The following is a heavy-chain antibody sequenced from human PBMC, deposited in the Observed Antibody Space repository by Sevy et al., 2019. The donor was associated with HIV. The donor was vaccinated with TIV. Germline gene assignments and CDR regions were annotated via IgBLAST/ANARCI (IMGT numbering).Heavy chain of an antibody. V-gene: IGHV3-9*01. CDR2: ISWNSGSI. CDR3: AKDISGEGEGSYYFDY. Sequence: GGSLRLSCATSGFTFDDYTMHWVRQAPGKGLEWVSGISWNSGSIGYADSLKGRFTISRDNAKNSLYLQMNSLRAEDTALYYCAKDISGEGEGSYYFDYWGQGTQVTVSS. CDR1: GFTFDDYT. D-gene: IGHD3-10*01. J-gene: IGHJ4*02.